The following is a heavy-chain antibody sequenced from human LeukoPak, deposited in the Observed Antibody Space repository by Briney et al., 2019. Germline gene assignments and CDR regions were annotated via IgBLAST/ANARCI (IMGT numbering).Heavy chain of an antibody. CDR1: GGSISSSSYY. D-gene: IGHD6-19*01. CDR3: ARFHSSGLDY. J-gene: IGHJ4*02. V-gene: IGHV4-61*05. CDR2: IYHNGVT. Sequence: SETLSLTCTVSGGSISSSSYYWSWIRQPPGKGLEWIGLIYHNGVTSYDPSLKSRVTISVDTSKNQFSLNLSSVTAADTAVYYCARFHSSGLDYWGQGALVTVSS.